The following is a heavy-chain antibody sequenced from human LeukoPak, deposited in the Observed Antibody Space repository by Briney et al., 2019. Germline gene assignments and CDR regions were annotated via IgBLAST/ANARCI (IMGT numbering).Heavy chain of an antibody. CDR2: INSDESST. D-gene: IGHD1-26*01. CDR3: ARAQPVVGATYFDY. J-gene: IGHJ4*02. V-gene: IGHV3-74*01. Sequence: GGSLRLSCAASGLTFSSYWMHWVRRAPGKGLVWVSRINSDESSTSYADSVKGRFTISRDNAKNTLYLQMNSLRAEDTAGYYCARAQPVVGATYFDYWGQGTLVTVSS. CDR1: GLTFSSYW.